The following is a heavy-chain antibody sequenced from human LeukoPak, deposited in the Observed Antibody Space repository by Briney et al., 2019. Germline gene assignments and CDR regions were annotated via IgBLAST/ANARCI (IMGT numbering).Heavy chain of an antibody. CDR1: GFIFNSHW. CDR3: ARVRTEWYIDL. D-gene: IGHD2-8*02. CDR2: IRQDGDEK. V-gene: IGHV3-7*01. Sequence: GGSLRLSCAVSGFIFNSHWMTWVRQAPGMGLEWVGNIRQDGDEKFYADSVRGRFTISRDNAKNSLYLHLNSLRADDTAIYYCARVRTEWYIDLWGRGTLVTVPP. J-gene: IGHJ2*01.